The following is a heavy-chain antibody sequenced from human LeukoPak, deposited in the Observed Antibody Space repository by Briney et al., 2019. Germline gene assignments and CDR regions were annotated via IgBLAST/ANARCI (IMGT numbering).Heavy chain of an antibody. Sequence: GESLKISCKGSGYSFTSYWIGWVRQMPGKSLEWMGIIYPGDSDTRYSPSFQGQVTISADKSISTAYLQWSSLKASDTAMYYCARGYCSSTSCSPDDAFDIWGQGTMVTVSS. CDR1: GYSFTSYW. J-gene: IGHJ3*02. D-gene: IGHD2-2*01. CDR2: IYPGDSDT. CDR3: ARGYCSSTSCSPDDAFDI. V-gene: IGHV5-51*01.